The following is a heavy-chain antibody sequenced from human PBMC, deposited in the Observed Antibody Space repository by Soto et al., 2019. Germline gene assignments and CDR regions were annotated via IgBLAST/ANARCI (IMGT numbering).Heavy chain of an antibody. V-gene: IGHV1-69*01. D-gene: IGHD2-2*01. Sequence: QVQLVQSGAEVKRPGSSVKVSCKASGGTFNNYAINWVRQAPGQGLEWMGDISPMFGKANYAQKFQGRVKSTADDSTATAYLELSSLRSDDTALYYCAREVEVHTPVFGFWGQGSLVTVSS. CDR1: GGTFNNYA. CDR2: ISPMFGKA. J-gene: IGHJ4*02. CDR3: AREVEVHTPVFGF.